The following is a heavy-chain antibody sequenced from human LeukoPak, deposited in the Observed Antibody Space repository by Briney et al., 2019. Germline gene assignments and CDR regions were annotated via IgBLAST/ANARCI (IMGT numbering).Heavy chain of an antibody. D-gene: IGHD5-12*01. CDR1: GFTFSSYA. Sequence: QSGGSLRLSCAASGFTFSSYAMSWVRQAPGKGLEWVSAISGSGGSTYYADSVKGRFTISRDNSKNTLYLQMNSLRAEDTAVYYCARDKDGYNYGDYWGQGTLVTVSS. CDR2: ISGSGGST. CDR3: ARDKDGYNYGDY. J-gene: IGHJ4*02. V-gene: IGHV3-23*01.